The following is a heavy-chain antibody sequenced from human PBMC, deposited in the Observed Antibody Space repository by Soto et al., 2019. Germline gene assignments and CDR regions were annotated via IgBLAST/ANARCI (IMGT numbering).Heavy chain of an antibody. Sequence: GASVKVSCKASGCTFSSYAISWVRQAPGQGLEWMGGIIPIFGTANYAQKFQGRVTITADESTSTAYMELSSLRSEDTAVYYCARDGHGLQHYFDSCGQGTLVPXSS. V-gene: IGHV1-69*13. CDR3: ARDGHGLQHYFDS. J-gene: IGHJ4*02. CDR1: GCTFSSYA. CDR2: IIPIFGTA.